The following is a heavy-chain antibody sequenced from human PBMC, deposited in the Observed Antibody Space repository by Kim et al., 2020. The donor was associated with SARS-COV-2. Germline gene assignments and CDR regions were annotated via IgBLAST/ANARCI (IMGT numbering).Heavy chain of an antibody. Sequence: SETLSLTCAVYGGSFSGYYWSWIRQPPGKGLEWIGEINHSGSTNYNPSLKSRVTISVDTSKNQFSLKLSSVTAADTAVYYCARGPRDVWGSYRYSYFDYWGQGTLVTVSS. D-gene: IGHD3-16*02. CDR1: GGSFSGYY. V-gene: IGHV4-34*01. J-gene: IGHJ4*02. CDR3: ARGPRDVWGSYRYSYFDY. CDR2: INHSGST.